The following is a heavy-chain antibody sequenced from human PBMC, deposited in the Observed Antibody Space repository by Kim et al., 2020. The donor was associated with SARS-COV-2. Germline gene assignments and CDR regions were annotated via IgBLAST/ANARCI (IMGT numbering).Heavy chain of an antibody. CDR2: INPSGGST. CDR1: GYTFTSYY. J-gene: IGHJ6*02. Sequence: ASVKVSCKASGYTFTSYYMHWVRQAPGQGLEWMGIINPSGGSTSYAQKFQCRVTMTRDTSTSTVYMELSSLRSEDTAVYYCARDLSRFVDLWGIVGASPLSNGMDVWGQGTTVTVSS. V-gene: IGHV1-46*01. D-gene: IGHD1-26*01. CDR3: ARDLSRFVDLWGIVGASPLSNGMDV.